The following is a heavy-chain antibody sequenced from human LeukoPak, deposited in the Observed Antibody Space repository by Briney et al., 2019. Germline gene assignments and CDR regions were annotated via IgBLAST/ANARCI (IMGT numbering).Heavy chain of an antibody. Sequence: GGSLRLSCAASGFTVSSNYMSWVRQAPGKGLEWVSVIYSGGSTYYADSVKGRFTISRDNSKNTLYLQMNSLRAEDTAVYYCAKDGVGATGGYFDYWGQGTLVTVSS. D-gene: IGHD1-26*01. CDR3: AKDGVGATGGYFDY. J-gene: IGHJ4*02. CDR1: GFTVSSNY. V-gene: IGHV3-53*01. CDR2: IYSGGST.